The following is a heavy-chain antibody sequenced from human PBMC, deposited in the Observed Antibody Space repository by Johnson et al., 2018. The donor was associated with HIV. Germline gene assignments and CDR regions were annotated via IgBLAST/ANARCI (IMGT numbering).Heavy chain of an antibody. CDR3: ARVVARVGAHGAPVFAFDI. Sequence: VQLVESGGGVVRPGGSLRLSCAASGFTFDDYGMSWVRQAPGKGLEWVSGINWNGGSTGYADSVKGRFTISRDNAKNSLYLQMNSMRAEDTALYYGARVVARVGAHGAPVFAFDIWGQGTMVTVSS. J-gene: IGHJ3*02. V-gene: IGHV3-20*04. D-gene: IGHD1-26*01. CDR1: GFTFDDYG. CDR2: INWNGGST.